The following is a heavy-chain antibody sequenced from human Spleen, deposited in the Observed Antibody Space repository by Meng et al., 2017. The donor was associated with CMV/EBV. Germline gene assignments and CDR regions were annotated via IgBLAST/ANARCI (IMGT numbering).Heavy chain of an antibody. D-gene: IGHD5-12*01. Sequence: GESLKISCAASGFTFSSYAMSWVRQAPGKGLEWVSVSSGSGGSTYYADSVKGRFTISRDNSKNTLYLQMNSLRAEDTAVYYCAKETDIVARLGAFDIWGQGTMVTVSS. J-gene: IGHJ3*02. CDR2: SSGSGGST. CDR3: AKETDIVARLGAFDI. V-gene: IGHV3-23*01. CDR1: GFTFSSYA.